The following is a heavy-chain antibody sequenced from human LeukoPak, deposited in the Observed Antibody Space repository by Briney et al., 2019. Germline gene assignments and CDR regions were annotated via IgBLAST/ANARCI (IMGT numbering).Heavy chain of an antibody. D-gene: IGHD1-26*01. CDR3: AKGVKRVGATYFDY. Sequence: GGSLRLSCAASGFTFSSYAMSWVRQAPGKGLEWVSAISGSGSSTYYADSVKGRFTISRDNSKNTLYLQMNSLRAEDTAVYYCAKGVKRVGATYFDYWGQGTLVTVSS. J-gene: IGHJ4*02. CDR1: GFTFSSYA. V-gene: IGHV3-23*01. CDR2: ISGSGSST.